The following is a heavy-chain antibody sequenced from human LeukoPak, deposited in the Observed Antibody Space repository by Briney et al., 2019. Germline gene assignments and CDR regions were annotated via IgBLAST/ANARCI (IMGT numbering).Heavy chain of an antibody. Sequence: GGSLRLSCAASGFTFSNAWMSWVRQAPGKGLEWVGRIKSKTDGGTTDYAAPVKGRFTISRDDSKNTLYLQMNSLKTEDTAMYYCSRDRDGSGWYYFDSWGQGTLVTVSS. CDR2: IKSKTDGGTT. D-gene: IGHD6-19*01. CDR3: SRDRDGSGWYYFDS. J-gene: IGHJ4*02. CDR1: GFTFSNAW. V-gene: IGHV3-15*01.